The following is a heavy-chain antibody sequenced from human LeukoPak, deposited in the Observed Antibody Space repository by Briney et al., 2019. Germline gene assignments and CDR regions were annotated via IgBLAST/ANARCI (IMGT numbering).Heavy chain of an antibody. CDR1: GXTVSSNY. CDR2: IYSGGST. CDR3: ARGGRGYYDSSGYEDAFDI. Sequence: PGGSLRLSCAASGXTVSSNYMSWVRQAPGKGLEWVSVIYSGGSTYYADSVKGRFTISRDNSKNTLYLQMNSLRAEDTAVYYCARGGRGYYDSSGYEDAFDIWGQGTVVTVSS. D-gene: IGHD3-22*01. J-gene: IGHJ3*02. V-gene: IGHV3-53*01.